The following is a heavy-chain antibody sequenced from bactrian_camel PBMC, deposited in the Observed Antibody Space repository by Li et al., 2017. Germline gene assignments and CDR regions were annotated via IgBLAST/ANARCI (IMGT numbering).Heavy chain of an antibody. CDR2: INGFRSSST. J-gene: IGHJ6*01. Sequence: VQLVESGGGAVETGGSRTLSCTVSAYPRSCVGWSRQAPGKERELLSTINGFRSSSTSYADSVKGRFTVSQDDAKNTLYPQMNGLKPEDTAMYYCAADPLGGSPEWCLQLHPSDYGYWGQGTQVTIS. D-gene: IGHD2*01. V-gene: IGHV3S31*01. CDR1: AYPRSCV. CDR3: AADPLGGSPEWCLQLHPSDYGY.